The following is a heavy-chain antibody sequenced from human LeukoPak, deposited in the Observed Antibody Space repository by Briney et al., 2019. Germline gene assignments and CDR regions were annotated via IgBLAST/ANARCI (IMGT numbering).Heavy chain of an antibody. D-gene: IGHD3-22*01. V-gene: IGHV3-30*18. CDR1: RFTFSSYD. J-gene: IGHJ5*02. CDR3: AKALTKYYYDSSGNWFDP. CDR2: ISYGGSNK. Sequence: GGSLRLSCAASRFTFSSYDMHWVRQAPGKGLEWVAVISYGGSNKYYADSVKGRFTISRDNSKNTLYLQMISLRAEDTAVYYCAKALTKYYYDSSGNWFDPWGQGTLVTVSS.